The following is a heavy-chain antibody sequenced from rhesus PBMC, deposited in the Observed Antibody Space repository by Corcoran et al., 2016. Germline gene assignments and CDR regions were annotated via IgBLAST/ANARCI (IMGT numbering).Heavy chain of an antibody. V-gene: IGHV4-122*02. J-gene: IGHJ4*01. D-gene: IGHD3-3*01. CDR3: ARDLAARDY. CDR2: LPDSEST. Sequence: QVQLQESGPGLVKPSETLSLTCAVSGGSISRGYYYWSWIRQPPGKGLGWIGYLPDSESTSYNPSLKSRVTISRDTSKNQFSLKLSSVPAADTAVYYCARDLAARDYWGQGVLVTVSS. CDR1: GGSISRGYYY.